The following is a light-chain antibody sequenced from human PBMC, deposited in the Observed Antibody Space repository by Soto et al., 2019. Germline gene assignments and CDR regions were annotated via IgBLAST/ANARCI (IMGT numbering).Light chain of an antibody. CDR3: TSYVGSDIWV. CDR2: EVS. Sequence: QSALTQPPSASGSPGQSVTISCTGTSSDVGAYKYVSWYQQYPGKAPKLMIYEVSKRPSGVPDRFSGSKSGNTASLTVSGLQGEDEADYYCTSYVGSDIWVFGGGTQLPS. CDR1: SSDVGAYKY. J-gene: IGLJ3*02. V-gene: IGLV2-8*01.